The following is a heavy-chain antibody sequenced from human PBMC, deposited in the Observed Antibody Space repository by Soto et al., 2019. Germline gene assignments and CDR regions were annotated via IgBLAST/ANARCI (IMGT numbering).Heavy chain of an antibody. J-gene: IGHJ6*03. CDR1: GFTFTNYA. V-gene: IGHV3-23*01. D-gene: IGHD2-8*02. CDR3: AKGATGGTKYYYYYMDV. Sequence: PGGSLRLSCAASGFTFTNYAMKWVRQAPGKGLEWVSTLSGSGGSTHYADSVKGRFTISRDNSKNTLYLQMNTLRAEDTATYYCAKGATGGTKYYYYYMDVWGKGTTVTVSS. CDR2: LSGSGGST.